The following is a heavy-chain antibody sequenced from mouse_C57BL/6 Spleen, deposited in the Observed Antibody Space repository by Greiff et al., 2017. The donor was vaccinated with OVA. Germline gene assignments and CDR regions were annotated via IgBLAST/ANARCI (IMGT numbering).Heavy chain of an antibody. V-gene: IGHV1-42*01. D-gene: IGHD2-3*01. CDR1: GYSFTGYY. J-gene: IGHJ4*01. CDR2: INTSTGGT. CDR3: ARGYDGYGGDAMDY. Sequence: VQLQQSGPELVKPGASVKISCKASGYSFTGYYMNWVKQSPEKSLEWIGEINTSTGGTTYNQKFKAKATLTVDKSSSTAYMQLKSLTSEDSAVYYCARGYDGYGGDAMDYWGQGTSVTVSS.